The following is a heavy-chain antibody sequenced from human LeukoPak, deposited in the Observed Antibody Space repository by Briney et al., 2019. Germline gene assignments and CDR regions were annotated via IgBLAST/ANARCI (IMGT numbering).Heavy chain of an antibody. V-gene: IGHV4-39*07. CDR2: IYYSVST. D-gene: IGHD3-10*01. CDR3: ARGRGEGRGIAMIRGVRAPSYNWFDP. CDR1: GGSISSSSYY. Sequence: SETLSLTCTVSGGSISSSSYYWGWIRQPPGKGLEWIGSIYYSVSTYYNPSRKSLVTISVDTSKNQFSLKLSSVTAADMAVYYCARGRGEGRGIAMIRGVRAPSYNWFDPWGHGTLVTVSS. J-gene: IGHJ5*02.